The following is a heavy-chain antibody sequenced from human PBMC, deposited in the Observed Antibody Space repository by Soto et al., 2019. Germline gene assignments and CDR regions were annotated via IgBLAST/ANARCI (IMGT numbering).Heavy chain of an antibody. CDR1: GCTFSSYA. CDR2: IIPIFGTA. V-gene: IGHV1-69*06. CDR3: ARRREGDAFDI. J-gene: IGHJ3*02. Sequence: ASVKVSCKASGCTFSSYAISWVRQAPGQGLEWMGGIIPIFGTANYAQKFQGRVTITADKSTSTAYMELSSLRSEDTAVYYCARRREGDAFDIWGQGTMVTVSS.